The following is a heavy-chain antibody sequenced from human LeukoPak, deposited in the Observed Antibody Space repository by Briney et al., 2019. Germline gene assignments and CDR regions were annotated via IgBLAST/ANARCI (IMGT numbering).Heavy chain of an antibody. D-gene: IGHD3-16*01. Sequence: SETLSLTCAVSGGSISSGGYSWSWIRQPPGKGLEWIGYIYHSGSTYYNPSLKSRVTISVDRSKNQFSLKLSSVTAADTAVYYRARGGRNWFDPWGQGTLVTVSS. CDR1: GGSISSGGYS. V-gene: IGHV4-30-2*01. CDR2: IYHSGST. J-gene: IGHJ5*02. CDR3: ARGGRNWFDP.